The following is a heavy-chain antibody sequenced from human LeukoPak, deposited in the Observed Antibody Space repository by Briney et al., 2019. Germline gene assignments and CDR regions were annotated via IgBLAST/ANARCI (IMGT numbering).Heavy chain of an antibody. Sequence: VASVKVSCKASGYTFTSYGISWVRQAPGQGLEWMGIINPSGGSTRYAQKFQGRVTMTRDTSTSTVYMELSSLRSEDTAVYYCARDLHLDIVVEPTATPLDYWGQGTLVTVSS. CDR1: GYTFTSYG. D-gene: IGHD2-2*02. CDR2: INPSGGST. CDR3: ARDLHLDIVVEPTATPLDY. V-gene: IGHV1-46*01. J-gene: IGHJ4*02.